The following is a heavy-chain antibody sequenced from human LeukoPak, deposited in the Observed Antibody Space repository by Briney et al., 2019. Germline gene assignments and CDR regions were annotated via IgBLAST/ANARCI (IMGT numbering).Heavy chain of an antibody. V-gene: IGHV3-23*01. Sequence: GGSLRLSCAASGFTFSSYAMSWVRQAPGKGLEWVSAISGSGGSTYYADSVKGRFTISRDNSKKTLYLQMNSLRAEDTAVYYCAKDRGSSWLNWFDPWGQGTLVTVSS. CDR3: AKDRGSSWLNWFDP. D-gene: IGHD6-13*01. CDR2: ISGSGGST. CDR1: GFTFSSYA. J-gene: IGHJ5*02.